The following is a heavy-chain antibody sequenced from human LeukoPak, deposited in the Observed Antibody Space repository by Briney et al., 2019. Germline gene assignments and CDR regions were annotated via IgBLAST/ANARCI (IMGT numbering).Heavy chain of an antibody. Sequence: GGSLRLPCAASGFTFSSYSTNWVRQAPGKGLEWVSSISSSSSYIYYADSVKGRFTISRDNAKSSLYLQMNSLRAEDTAVYYCARVVYDILTGPFDYWGQGTLVTVSS. CDR3: ARVVYDILTGPFDY. J-gene: IGHJ4*02. CDR1: GFTFSSYS. V-gene: IGHV3-21*01. CDR2: ISSSSSYI. D-gene: IGHD3-9*01.